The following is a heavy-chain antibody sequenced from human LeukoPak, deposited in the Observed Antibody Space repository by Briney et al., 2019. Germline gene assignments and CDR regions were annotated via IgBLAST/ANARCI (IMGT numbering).Heavy chain of an antibody. Sequence: SETLSLTCAVYGGSFSGYYWSWIRQPPGKGLEWIGSIYSSGSTYYNASLQSRATISIETSKNQISLRLNSVTAADTAMYYCAKSGGYGLIDYWGQGTLVTVSS. CDR1: GGSFSGYY. J-gene: IGHJ4*02. CDR3: AKSGGYGLIDY. D-gene: IGHD1-26*01. V-gene: IGHV4-34*01. CDR2: IYSSGST.